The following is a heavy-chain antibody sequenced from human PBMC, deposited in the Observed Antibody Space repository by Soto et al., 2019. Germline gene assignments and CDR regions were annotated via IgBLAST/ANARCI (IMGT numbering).Heavy chain of an antibody. CDR1: GYTFTSYD. CDR3: ARGMGQPLHY. V-gene: IGHV1-18*01. J-gene: IGHJ4*02. CDR2: ISTYNGNT. D-gene: IGHD6-13*01. Sequence: QVQLVQSGAEVKKPGASVKVSCKASGYTFTSYDISWVRQAPGQGLEWMGWISTYNGNTNYAQRLQGRVTMTTATPTSTAYMALRSPRSDDTAVYYCARGMGQPLHYWGQGTLVTVSS.